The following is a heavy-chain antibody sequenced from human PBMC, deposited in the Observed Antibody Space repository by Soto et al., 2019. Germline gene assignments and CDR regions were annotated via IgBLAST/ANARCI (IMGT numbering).Heavy chain of an antibody. CDR2: INSDGSST. J-gene: IGHJ6*02. CDR3: ARYPTPPLDYYYRTDV. V-gene: IGHV3-74*01. CDR1: GFTFSSYW. Sequence: GGSLRLSCAASGFTFSSYWMHWVRQAPGKGLVWVSRINSDGSSTSYADSVKGRFTISRDNAKNTLYLQMNSLRAEDTAVYYCARYPTPPLDYYYRTDVWGQGTSVTVSS.